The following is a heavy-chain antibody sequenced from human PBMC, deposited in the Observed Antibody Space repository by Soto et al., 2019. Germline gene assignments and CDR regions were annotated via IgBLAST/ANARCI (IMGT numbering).Heavy chain of an antibody. V-gene: IGHV4-30-4*01. D-gene: IGHD3-3*01. Sequence: SETLSLTCTVSGGSISSGDYYWSWIRQPPGKGLEWIGYIYYSGSTYYNPSLKSRVTISVDTSKNQFSLKLSSVTAADTAVYYCARDPDFWSGYSSWGQGTLVTVS. CDR3: ARDPDFWSGYSS. CDR2: IYYSGST. CDR1: GGSISSGDYY. J-gene: IGHJ5*02.